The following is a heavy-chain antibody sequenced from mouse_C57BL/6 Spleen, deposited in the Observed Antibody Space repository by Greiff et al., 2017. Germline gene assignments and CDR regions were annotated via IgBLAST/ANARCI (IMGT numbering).Heavy chain of an antibody. Sequence: QVQLQQPGAELVKPGASVKMSCKASGYTFTSYWITWVKQRPGQGLEWIGDIYPGSGSTNYNEKFKSKATMTVDTSSSTAYLQLSSLTSEDSAVYYCAREGGLCYGSSYGYWGQGTTLTVSS. J-gene: IGHJ2*01. CDR3: AREGGLCYGSSYGY. V-gene: IGHV1-55*01. D-gene: IGHD1-1*01. CDR1: GYTFTSYW. CDR2: IYPGSGST.